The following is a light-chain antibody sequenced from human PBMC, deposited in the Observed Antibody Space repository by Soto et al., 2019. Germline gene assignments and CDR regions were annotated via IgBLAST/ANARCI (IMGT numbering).Light chain of an antibody. CDR1: QRVSSSY. V-gene: IGKV3-20*01. Sequence: EIVLTQSPGTLSLSPGERANLSCRASQRVSSSYLAWYQQKPGQAPRLLIEGASSRATGISDRYSGSGAGTDFTLTISRLEPEDFEVYDCLQDGSSPNTFGQGTKLEL. J-gene: IGKJ2*01. CDR2: GAS. CDR3: LQDGSSPNT.